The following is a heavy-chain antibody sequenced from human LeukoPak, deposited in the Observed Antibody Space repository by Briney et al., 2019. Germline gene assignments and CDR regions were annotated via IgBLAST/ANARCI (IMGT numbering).Heavy chain of an antibody. Sequence: ASVKVSCKASGGTFSSYAISWVRQAPGQGLEWMGGIIPIFGTANYAQKFQGRVTITTDESTSTAYMELSSLRSEDTAVYYCARPLAAHCSSTSCYRPDDAFDIWGQGTMVTVSS. CDR2: IIPIFGTA. J-gene: IGHJ3*02. D-gene: IGHD2-2*01. CDR3: ARPLAAHCSSTSCYRPDDAFDI. V-gene: IGHV1-69*05. CDR1: GGTFSSYA.